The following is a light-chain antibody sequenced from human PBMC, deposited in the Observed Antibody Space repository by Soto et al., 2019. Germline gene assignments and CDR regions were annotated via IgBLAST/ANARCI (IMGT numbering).Light chain of an antibody. CDR1: ESIRTW. CDR2: DAS. CDR3: QQYNNYPRT. V-gene: IGKV1-5*01. J-gene: IGKJ1*01. Sequence: DIQMTQSPSTLSASIEDRVTITCRASESIRTWLAWYQHKPGKAPKFLIYDASSLESGVPSRFSGSGSGTEFTLTISNLQPDDFATYFCQQYNNYPRTFGQGTKVDI.